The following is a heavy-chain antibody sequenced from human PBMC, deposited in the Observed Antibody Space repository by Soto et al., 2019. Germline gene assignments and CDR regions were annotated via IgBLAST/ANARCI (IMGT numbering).Heavy chain of an antibody. CDR2: ISATGGGT. D-gene: IGHD3-16*01. V-gene: IGHV3-23*01. CDR3: AKDRRAGGNSAFYFDF. J-gene: IGHJ4*02. Sequence: GSMRLSCAASGLKFSNYAMGWVRQDPGKGLEWVSLISATGGGTYYADSVKGRFTISRDNSHNTLYLQVHSLTAEDTAVYYCAKDRRAGGNSAFYFDFWGQGAQVTVSS. CDR1: GLKFSNYA.